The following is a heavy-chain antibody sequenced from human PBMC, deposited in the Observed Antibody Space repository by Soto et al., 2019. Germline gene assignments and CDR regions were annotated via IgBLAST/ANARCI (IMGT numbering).Heavy chain of an antibody. V-gene: IGHV1-2*02. J-gene: IGHJ5*02. Sequence: QVQLVQSGAEVKKPGASVKVSCKASGYTFTGYYMHWVRQAPGQGLEWMGWINPNSGGTNYAQKFQGRVTMTRDTSISTAYMELSRQRSDDTAVYYCARVRPPIAARPGWFDPWGQGTLVTVSS. CDR1: GYTFTGYY. CDR2: INPNSGGT. D-gene: IGHD6-6*01. CDR3: ARVRPPIAARPGWFDP.